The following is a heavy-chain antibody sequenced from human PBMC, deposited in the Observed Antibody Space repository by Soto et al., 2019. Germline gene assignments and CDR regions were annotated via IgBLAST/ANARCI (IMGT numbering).Heavy chain of an antibody. CDR2: ISGSGGST. J-gene: IGHJ4*02. V-gene: IGHV3-23*01. CDR1: GVTFSSYA. D-gene: IGHD3-9*01. Sequence: EVQLLESGGGLVQPGGSLRLSCAASGVTFSSYAMSWVRQAPGKGLEWVSAISGSGGSTYYADSVKGRFTISRDNSKNTLYLQMNSRRAEDTAVYYWAKGNDWSPFDYWGQGTLVAVSS. CDR3: AKGNDWSPFDY.